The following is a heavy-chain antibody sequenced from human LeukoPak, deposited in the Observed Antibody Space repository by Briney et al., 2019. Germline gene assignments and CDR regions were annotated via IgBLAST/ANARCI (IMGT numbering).Heavy chain of an antibody. J-gene: IGHJ6*03. Sequence: ASVKDSCKASGYTFSSYDINWVRQATGQGLEWMGWIDPNSGDTSYAQKYQGRVTMTRNTSINTAYMALSSLTSDDTAVYYCARAEWLVVGYYYYMDVWGKGTTVTVSS. D-gene: IGHD6-19*01. CDR3: ARAEWLVVGYYYYMDV. CDR2: IDPNSGDT. V-gene: IGHV1-8*01. CDR1: GYTFSSYD.